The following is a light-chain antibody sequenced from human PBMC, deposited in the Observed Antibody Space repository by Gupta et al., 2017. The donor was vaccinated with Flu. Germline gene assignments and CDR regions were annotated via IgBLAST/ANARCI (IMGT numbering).Light chain of an antibody. CDR2: EVS. CDR1: SSDVGTYNL. Sequence: SVTISCTGSSSDVGTYNLVSWYQQHPGKAPKLMIYEVSKWPSGVPNRFSGSKSGNTASLTISGLQAEDEADYYCCSYSGDYALMFGGGTKLTVL. J-gene: IGLJ3*02. V-gene: IGLV2-23*02. CDR3: CSYSGDYALM.